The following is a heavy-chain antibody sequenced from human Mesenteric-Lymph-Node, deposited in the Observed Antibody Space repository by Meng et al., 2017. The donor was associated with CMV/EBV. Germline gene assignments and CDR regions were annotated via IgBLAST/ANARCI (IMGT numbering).Heavy chain of an antibody. J-gene: IGHJ5*02. V-gene: IGHV1-2*02. CDR1: GYSFIGYY. Sequence: ASVKVSCKASGYSFIGYYIHWVRQAPGQGFEWLGYINPYNGGTNYAQKFQGRVTMTRDTSINTAYMELTSLTSDDAAVYYCARGEDSPDYDAWGKGTLVTVSS. CDR2: INPYNGGT. D-gene: IGHD4/OR15-4a*01. CDR3: ARGEDSPDYDA.